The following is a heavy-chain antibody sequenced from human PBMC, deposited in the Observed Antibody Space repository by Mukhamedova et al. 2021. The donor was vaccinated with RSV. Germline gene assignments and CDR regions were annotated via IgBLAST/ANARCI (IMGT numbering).Heavy chain of an antibody. V-gene: IGHV3-48*03. D-gene: IGHD3-10*01. CDR3: ARDAPHYYGSGSSPPPPIDY. J-gene: IGHJ4*02. Sequence: FTISRDNAKNSLYLQMNSLRAEDTAVYYCARDAPHYYGSGSSPPPPIDYWGQGTLVTVSS.